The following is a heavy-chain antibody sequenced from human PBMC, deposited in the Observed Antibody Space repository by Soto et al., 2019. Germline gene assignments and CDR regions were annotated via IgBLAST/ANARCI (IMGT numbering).Heavy chain of an antibody. CDR3: ARADSSGSRDAFDI. D-gene: IGHD3-22*01. V-gene: IGHV4-34*01. J-gene: IGHJ3*02. CDR1: GGSFSGYY. Sequence: SETLSLTCAVYGGSFSGYYWSWIRQPPGKGLEWIGEINHSGSTNYNPSLKSRVTISVDTSKNQFSLQLNSVTPEDTAVYYCARADSSGSRDAFDIWGQGTMVTV. CDR2: INHSGST.